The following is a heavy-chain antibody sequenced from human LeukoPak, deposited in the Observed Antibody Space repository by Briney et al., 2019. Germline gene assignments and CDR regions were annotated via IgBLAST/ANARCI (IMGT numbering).Heavy chain of an antibody. CDR2: IYYSGST. V-gene: IGHV4-59*12. CDR3: ARDSSGWYKDY. J-gene: IGHJ4*02. D-gene: IGHD6-19*01. Sequence: SETLSLTCTVSGGSISSYYWSWIRQPPGKGLEWIGYIYYSGSTNYNPSLKSRVTISVDTSKNQFSLKLSSVTAADTAVYYCARDSSGWYKDYWGQGTLVTVSS. CDR1: GGSISSYY.